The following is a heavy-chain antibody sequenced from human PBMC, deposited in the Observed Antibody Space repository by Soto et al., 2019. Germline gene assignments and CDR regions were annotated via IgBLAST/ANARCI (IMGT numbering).Heavy chain of an antibody. CDR1: GFTFTYYW. Sequence: PGGSLRLSCAASGFTFTYYWMHWVRQAPGKGLVWVSRINSDGSSTSYADSVKGRFTISRDNAKNTLYLQMNSLRIEDTAVYYCATDLYSFGKPNFDYWGPGTLVTVS. CDR3: ATDLYSFGKPNFDY. CDR2: INSDGSST. D-gene: IGHD3-3*01. J-gene: IGHJ4*02. V-gene: IGHV3-74*01.